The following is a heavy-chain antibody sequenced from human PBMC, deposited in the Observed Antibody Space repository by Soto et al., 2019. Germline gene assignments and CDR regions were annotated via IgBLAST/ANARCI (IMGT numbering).Heavy chain of an antibody. CDR1: GVTFSSYT. D-gene: IGHD3-10*01. J-gene: IGHJ4*02. CDR3: ARAAYYGPGKVGSDY. Sequence: QVQLVQSGAEVKKPGSSVKVSCKASGVTFSSYTISWVRQAPGQGLEWMGRIIPILGIANYAQKFQGRVTITADKSTSTAYMELSSLRSEDTAVYYCARAAYYGPGKVGSDYGGQGTLVTVSS. V-gene: IGHV1-69*02. CDR2: IIPILGIA.